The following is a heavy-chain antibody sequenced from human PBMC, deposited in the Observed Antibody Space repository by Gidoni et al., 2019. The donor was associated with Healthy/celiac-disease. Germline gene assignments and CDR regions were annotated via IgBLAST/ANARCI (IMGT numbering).Heavy chain of an antibody. CDR3: ARDLAAAGTDY. Sequence: QVQLQESGPGLVKPSETLSLTCAVSGYSIISGYYWGGIRQPPGKGLEWIGSIYHSGSTYYNPSLKSRVTISVDTSKNQFSLKLSSVTAADTAVYYCARDLAAAGTDYWGQGTLVTVSS. CDR2: IYHSGST. J-gene: IGHJ4*02. CDR1: GYSIISGYY. V-gene: IGHV4-38-2*02. D-gene: IGHD6-13*01.